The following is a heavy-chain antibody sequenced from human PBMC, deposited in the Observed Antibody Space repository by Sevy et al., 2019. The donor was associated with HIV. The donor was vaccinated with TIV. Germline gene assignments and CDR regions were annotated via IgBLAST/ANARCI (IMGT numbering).Heavy chain of an antibody. V-gene: IGHV1-46*01. CDR1: GYTFTSYY. CDR2: INPSGGST. D-gene: IGHD3-10*01. Sequence: ASVKVSCKASGYTFTSYYMHWVRQAPGQGLEWMGIINPSGGSTSYAQKFQGRVTMTRDTSTSTVYMELSSLRSEDTAVYYCARGALPYGSGSYYRNYFDYWGQGTLVTVSS. CDR3: ARGALPYGSGSYYRNYFDY. J-gene: IGHJ4*02.